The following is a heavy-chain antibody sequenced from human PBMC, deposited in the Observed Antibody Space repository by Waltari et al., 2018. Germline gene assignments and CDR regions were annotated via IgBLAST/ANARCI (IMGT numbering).Heavy chain of an antibody. CDR2: IKHDGTGT. CDR3: GRGYNDRRLDY. CDR1: GCTFSNYW. J-gene: IGHJ4*02. D-gene: IGHD3-22*01. V-gene: IGHV3-74*01. Sequence: EVQLMESGGGLVQPGGFLRLSSEVCGCTFSNYWMHRVRQVPGKGLVWVSRIKHDGTGTIYADSVQGRFTISRDNGKNTLYLQMNSLRGEDTAVYFCGRGYNDRRLDYWGQGTLVTVSS.